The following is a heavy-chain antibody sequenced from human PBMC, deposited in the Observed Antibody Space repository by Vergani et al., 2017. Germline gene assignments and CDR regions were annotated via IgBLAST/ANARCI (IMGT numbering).Heavy chain of an antibody. Sequence: QVQLVQSGAEVKKPGSSVKVSCKASGGTFSSYTISWVRPAPGQGLEWMGRIIPILGIANYAQKFQGRVTITADKSTSTAYMELSSLRSEDTAVYYCARSGVVVPAAIGGWFDPWGQGTLVTVSS. CDR1: GGTFSSYT. CDR2: IIPILGIA. CDR3: ARSGVVVPAAIGGWFDP. D-gene: IGHD2-2*02. J-gene: IGHJ5*02. V-gene: IGHV1-69*02.